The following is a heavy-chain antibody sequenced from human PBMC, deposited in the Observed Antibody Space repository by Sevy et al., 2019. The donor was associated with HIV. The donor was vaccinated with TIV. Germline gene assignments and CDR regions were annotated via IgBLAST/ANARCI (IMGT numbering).Heavy chain of an antibody. V-gene: IGHV3-30*03. CDR1: GFTFSNYD. Sequence: GGSLRLSCAASGFTFSNYDIHWVRQAPGKGLEWVAVISYDGSNNYYADSVKGRFTISRDNSKNTLYLQMNSLRADDTAVYYCARDYSGSPNLGVYWFDPWGQGTLVTVSS. CDR3: ARDYSGSPNLGVYWFDP. J-gene: IGHJ5*02. CDR2: ISYDGSNN. D-gene: IGHD1-26*01.